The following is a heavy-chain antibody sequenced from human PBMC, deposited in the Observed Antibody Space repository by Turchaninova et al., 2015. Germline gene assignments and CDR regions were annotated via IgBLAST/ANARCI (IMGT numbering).Heavy chain of an antibody. CDR3: ARAGRGVGPAAMRKGIDY. Sequence: QVQLQQWGAGLLKPSETLSLPCAVYGGSFSGYYWSWIRQPPGKWREWLGEVNHSGSTNYNPSPKSRVTIAVETSKNQFSLKRSSVTGADTAVYYCARAGRGVGPAAMRKGIDYWGQGTLVTVSS. J-gene: IGHJ4*02. D-gene: IGHD2-2*01. CDR1: GGSFSGYY. CDR2: VNHSGST. V-gene: IGHV4-34*01.